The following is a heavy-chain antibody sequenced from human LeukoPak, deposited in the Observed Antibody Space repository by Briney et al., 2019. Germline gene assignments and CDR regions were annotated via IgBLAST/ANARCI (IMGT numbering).Heavy chain of an antibody. CDR3: ARLALQNGSGITMVRGVGIDY. J-gene: IGHJ4*02. CDR2: ISSSSSYI. Sequence: GXLRLSCAASGFTFSSYSMNWVRQAPGKGLEWVSSISSSSSYIYYADSVKGRFTISRDNAKNSLYLQMNSLRAEDTAVYYCARLALQNGSGITMVRGVGIDYWGQGTLVTVSS. V-gene: IGHV3-21*01. CDR1: GFTFSSYS. D-gene: IGHD3-10*01.